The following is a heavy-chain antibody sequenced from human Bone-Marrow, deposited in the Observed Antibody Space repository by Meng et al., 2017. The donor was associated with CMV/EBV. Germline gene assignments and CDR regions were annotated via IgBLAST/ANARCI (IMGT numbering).Heavy chain of an antibody. CDR2: INPSGGST. J-gene: IGHJ2*01. D-gene: IGHD5-24*01. CDR1: YPFTSYY. Sequence: YPFTSYYMHWVRQPPGQGLEWMGIINPSGGSTSYAQKFQGRVTMTRDTSTSTVYMELSSLRSEDTAVYYCARDKADGYTREGWYLDLWGRGTLVTVSS. CDR3: ARDKADGYTREGWYLDL. V-gene: IGHV1-46*01.